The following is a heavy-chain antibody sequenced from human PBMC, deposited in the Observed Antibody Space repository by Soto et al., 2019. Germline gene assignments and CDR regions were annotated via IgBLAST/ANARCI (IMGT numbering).Heavy chain of an antibody. CDR2: ISYDGSNK. CDR1: GFTFSSYA. Sequence: QPGGSLRLSCAASGFTFSSYAMHWVRQAPGKGLEWVAVISYDGSNKYYADSVKGRFTISRDNSKNTLYLQMNSLRAEDTAVYYCARGFLPSDDSSGYYYPLNDAFDICGQGKIVTVSS. J-gene: IGHJ3*02. CDR3: ARGFLPSDDSSGYYYPLNDAFDI. V-gene: IGHV3-30-3*01. D-gene: IGHD3-22*01.